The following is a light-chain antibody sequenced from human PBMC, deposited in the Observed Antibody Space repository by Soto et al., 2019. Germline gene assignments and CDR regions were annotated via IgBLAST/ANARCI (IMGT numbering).Light chain of an antibody. J-gene: IGKJ4*01. Sequence: DIVLTQSPGTLSLSPGERVTLSCRASQSVRSRYLAWYQQKAGQAPRLLIYDASRRATGIPDRFSGSGSGTDFTLTISILEPEDFAVYYCQQYGSSVTFGGGTKVEIK. CDR3: QQYGSSVT. V-gene: IGKV3-20*01. CDR1: QSVRSRY. CDR2: DAS.